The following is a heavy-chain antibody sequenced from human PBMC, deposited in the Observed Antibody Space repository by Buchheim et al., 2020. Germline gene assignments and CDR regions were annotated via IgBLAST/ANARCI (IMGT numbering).Heavy chain of an antibody. J-gene: IGHJ6*02. Sequence: QVQLVESGGGVVQPGRSLRLSCAASGFTFSSYAMHWVRQAPGKGLEWVAVISYDGSNKYYADSVKGRFTISRDNSKNTLYLQMNSLRAEDTAAYYCARETSGRYYYYYYGMDVWGQGTT. CDR2: ISYDGSNK. CDR1: GFTFSSYA. CDR3: ARETSGRYYYYYYGMDV. D-gene: IGHD2-2*01. V-gene: IGHV3-30*04.